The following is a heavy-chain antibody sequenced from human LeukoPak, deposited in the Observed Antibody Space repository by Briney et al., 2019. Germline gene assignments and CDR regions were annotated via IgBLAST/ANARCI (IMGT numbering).Heavy chain of an antibody. CDR2: IHNDGTMG. Sequence: GGSLRLSCATSGFTFSRLGMQWVRQAPGKGLEWLAVIHNDGTMGQYADSVKGRFTISKDFSRNTLHLQMHSLRDDDTAVYYCAKEGDEFRGYLDVWGKGTTVTVSS. V-gene: IGHV3-30*02. CDR1: GFTFSRLG. D-gene: IGHD5-12*01. J-gene: IGHJ6*04. CDR3: AKEGDEFRGYLDV.